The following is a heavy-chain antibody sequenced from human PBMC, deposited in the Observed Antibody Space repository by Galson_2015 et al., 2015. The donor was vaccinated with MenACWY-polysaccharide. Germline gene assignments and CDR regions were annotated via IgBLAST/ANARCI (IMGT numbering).Heavy chain of an antibody. Sequence: ETLSLTCAVSGYSISSGYYWGWIRQPPGKGLEWIGSIYHSGSTYYNPSLKSRFTLSVDTYKNQLSLKLSSVTAADTAVYYCARVEKYSGSYYILHWGQGTLVTVSS. D-gene: IGHD1-26*01. CDR1: GYSISSGYY. V-gene: IGHV4-38-2*01. CDR3: ARVEKYSGSYYILH. J-gene: IGHJ4*02. CDR2: IYHSGST.